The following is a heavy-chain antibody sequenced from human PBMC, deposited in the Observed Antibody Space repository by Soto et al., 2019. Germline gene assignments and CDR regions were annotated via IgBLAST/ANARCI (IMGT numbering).Heavy chain of an antibody. CDR3: VAVAGWYFDY. J-gene: IGHJ4*02. CDR1: GFTFSSYA. Sequence: EVQLLESGGGLVQPGGSLRLSCAASGFTFSSYAMSWVRQAPGKGLEWVSAISGSGGSTYYADSVKGRFTISRDNSKNTLYLQMNTLRAEDTAVYYYVAVAGWYFDYWGQGSLVTVSS. D-gene: IGHD6-19*01. CDR2: ISGSGGST. V-gene: IGHV3-23*01.